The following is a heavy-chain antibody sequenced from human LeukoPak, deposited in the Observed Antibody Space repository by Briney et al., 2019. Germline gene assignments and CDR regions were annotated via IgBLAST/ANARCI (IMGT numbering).Heavy chain of an antibody. CDR3: AKSLVTSYYYYYMDV. CDR1: GGTFSSFA. V-gene: IGHV1-69*01. Sequence: SVKVSCKASGGTFSSFAISWVRQAPGQGLEWMGGIIPIFGTANYAQKFQGRVTITADESTSTAYMELSSLRSEDTAVYYCAKSLVTSYYYYYMDVWGKGTTVTISS. J-gene: IGHJ6*03. D-gene: IGHD3-9*01. CDR2: IIPIFGTA.